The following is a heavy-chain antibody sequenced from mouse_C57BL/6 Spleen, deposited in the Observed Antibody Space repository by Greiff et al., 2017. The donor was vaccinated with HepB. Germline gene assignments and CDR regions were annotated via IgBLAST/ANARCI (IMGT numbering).Heavy chain of an antibody. J-gene: IGHJ4*01. CDR2: IDPSDSYT. CDR1: GYTFTSYW. Sequence: QVHVKQSGAELVRPGTSVKLSCKASGYTFTSYWMHWVKQRPGQGLEWIGVIDPSDSYTNYNQKFKGKATLTVDTSSSTAYMQLSSLTSEDSAVYYCAGISNYYAMDYWGQGTSVTVSS. V-gene: IGHV1-59*01. CDR3: AGISNYYAMDY.